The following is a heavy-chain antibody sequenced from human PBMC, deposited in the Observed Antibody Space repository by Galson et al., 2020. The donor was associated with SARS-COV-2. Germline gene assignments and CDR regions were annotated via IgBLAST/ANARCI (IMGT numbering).Heavy chain of an antibody. CDR2: ISYDGSNK. J-gene: IGHJ6*02. V-gene: IGHV3-30*18. D-gene: IGHD3-10*01. Sequence: QLGESLKISCAASGFTFSSYGMHWVRQAPGKGLEWVAVISYDGSNKYYADSVKGRFTISRDNSKNTLYLQMNSLRAEDTAVYYCAKDNKGNYYYGMDVWGQGTTVTVSS. CDR1: GFTFSSYG. CDR3: AKDNKGNYYYGMDV.